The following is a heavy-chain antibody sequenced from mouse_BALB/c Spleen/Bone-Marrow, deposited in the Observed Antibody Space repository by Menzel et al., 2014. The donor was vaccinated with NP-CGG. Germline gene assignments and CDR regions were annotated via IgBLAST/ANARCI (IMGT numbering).Heavy chain of an antibody. CDR2: IWGDGRT. Sequence: QVQLKQSGPGLVAPSQSLSITCTVSGFSLTGYGVNWVRQPPGKGLEWLGMIWGDGRTDYNSALKSRLSISKDNSKSQVFLKMNSLQIDDTARYYCARDVHRSDGYAMDYWGQGTSVTVSS. V-gene: IGHV2-6-7*01. J-gene: IGHJ4*01. CDR1: GFSLTGYG. CDR3: ARDVHRSDGYAMDY. D-gene: IGHD2-14*01.